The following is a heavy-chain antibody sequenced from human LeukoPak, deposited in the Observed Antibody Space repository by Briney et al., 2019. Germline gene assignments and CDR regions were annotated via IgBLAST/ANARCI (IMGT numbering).Heavy chain of an antibody. D-gene: IGHD5-24*01. CDR1: GLPLTYYG. Sequence: PGGSLRLSCAASGLPLTYYGMHWVRQAPGKGLEWVALISYDGNKKYYADSVKGRFTISRDNSENTHYLQMNSLRVEDTAIYYCAKDSGEMATNWDFDYWGQGTLVTVSS. CDR2: ISYDGNKK. J-gene: IGHJ4*02. V-gene: IGHV3-30*18. CDR3: AKDSGEMATNWDFDY.